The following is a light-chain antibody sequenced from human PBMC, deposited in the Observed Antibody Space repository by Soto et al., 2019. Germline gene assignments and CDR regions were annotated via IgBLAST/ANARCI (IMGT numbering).Light chain of an antibody. CDR3: HQRQSWPRT. V-gene: IGKV3-11*01. Sequence: EIVITQSNLTVAPSLGERVTXSCRASQSVRSGLAWYQHKPGQATRLLIYHASTWASGIPARFSGSGSGTDFTLTISSLEPEDFAVYYCHQRQSWPRTFCQGTKVDIK. CDR2: HAS. CDR1: QSVRSG. J-gene: IGKJ1*01.